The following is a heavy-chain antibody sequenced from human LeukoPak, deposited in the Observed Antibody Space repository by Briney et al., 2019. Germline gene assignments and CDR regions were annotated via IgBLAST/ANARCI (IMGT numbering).Heavy chain of an antibody. D-gene: IGHD6-13*01. V-gene: IGHV3-30*03. CDR2: ISYDGSNK. Sequence: PGGSLRLSCAASGFTFSSYGMHWVRQAPGKGLEWVAVISYDGSNKYYADSVEGRFTISRDNSKNTLYLQMNSLRAEDTAVYYCARDFNSSWLDNWFDPWGQGTLVTVSS. CDR3: ARDFNSSWLDNWFDP. J-gene: IGHJ5*02. CDR1: GFTFSSYG.